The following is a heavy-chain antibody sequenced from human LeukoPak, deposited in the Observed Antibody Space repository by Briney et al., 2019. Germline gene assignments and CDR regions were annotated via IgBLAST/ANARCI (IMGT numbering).Heavy chain of an antibody. CDR1: GGSFSGYY. J-gene: IGHJ6*02. D-gene: IGHD2-2*01. CDR2: INHSGST. V-gene: IGHV4-34*01. CDR3: ARGEPIYCSSTSCLYYYYYGMDV. Sequence: PSETLSLTCAVYGGSFSGYYWSWIRQPPGKGLEWIGEINHSGSTNYNPSLKSRVTISVDTSKNQFSLKLSSVTAADTAVYYCARGEPIYCSSTSCLYYYYYGMDVWGQGTTVTVS.